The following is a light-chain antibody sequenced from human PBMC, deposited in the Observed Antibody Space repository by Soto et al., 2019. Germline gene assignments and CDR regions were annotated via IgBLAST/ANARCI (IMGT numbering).Light chain of an antibody. CDR3: HQYNNWPRT. Sequence: IVMTQSPSTLSVSPGERATLSCRASQSVRSNLAWFQQKPGQAPRLLIYDASTRATGVPARFSGSGSGTEFTLTISSLQSEDFAVYYCHQYNNWPRTFGQGTKVDIK. J-gene: IGKJ1*01. CDR2: DAS. CDR1: QSVRSN. V-gene: IGKV3-15*01.